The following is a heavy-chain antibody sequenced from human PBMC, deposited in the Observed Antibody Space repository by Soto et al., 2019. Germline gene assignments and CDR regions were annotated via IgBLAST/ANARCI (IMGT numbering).Heavy chain of an antibody. Sequence: QVQLQQWGAGLLKPSETLSLTCAVYGGSFSDYYWTWIRQAPGKGLEWIGEINHSGGTNYNSSLKCRVSVSGDTSTNQCSLTLNSVTAADTAVYYCERDGQYYTFWSGYQSEGRYGMDVWGQGTTVTVSS. CDR2: INHSGGT. D-gene: IGHD3-3*01. J-gene: IGHJ6*02. V-gene: IGHV4-34*02. CDR3: ERDGQYYTFWSGYQSEGRYGMDV. CDR1: GGSFSDYY.